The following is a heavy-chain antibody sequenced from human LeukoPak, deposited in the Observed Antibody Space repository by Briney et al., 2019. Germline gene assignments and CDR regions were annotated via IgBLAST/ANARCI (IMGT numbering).Heavy chain of an antibody. V-gene: IGHV3-15*01. CDR1: VYIFSNAW. Sequence: GVSLRLSYAASVYIFSNAWMSWVRQARGKGREWVGRIKSKTDGGTTDYAAPVKGRFTISRDDSKNTLYLQMNSLKTEDNGVVYCSTGPPIVVVVADADYWGQGTLVTVSS. D-gene: IGHD2-15*01. CDR2: IKSKTDGGTT. CDR3: STGPPIVVVVADADY. J-gene: IGHJ4*02.